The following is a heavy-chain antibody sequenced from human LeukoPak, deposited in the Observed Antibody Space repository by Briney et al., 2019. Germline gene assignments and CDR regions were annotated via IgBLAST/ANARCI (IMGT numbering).Heavy chain of an antibody. J-gene: IGHJ5*02. CDR1: GFTFTTDW. V-gene: IGHV3-7*04. D-gene: IGHD6-13*01. CDR2: IKQDGSEK. CDR3: ARVAAAVPDQ. Sequence: GGSLRLSCAASGFTFTTDWMSWVRQAPGKGLEWVANIKQDGSEKYYMDSVKGRFTISRDNAKNSLYLQMSSLRAEDTAVYYCARVAAAVPDQWGQGTLVTVSS.